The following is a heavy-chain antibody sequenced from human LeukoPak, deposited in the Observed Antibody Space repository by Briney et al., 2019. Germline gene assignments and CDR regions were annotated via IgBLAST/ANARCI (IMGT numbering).Heavy chain of an antibody. CDR1: GYTFTSYG. Sequence: GASVKVSCKASGYTFTSYGISWVRQAPGQGLEWMGWISAYNGNTNYAQKLQGRVTMTTDTSTSTAYMELGSLRSDDTAVYYCAGCSSASCYLSPFDYWGQGTLVTVSS. V-gene: IGHV1-18*01. CDR2: ISAYNGNT. CDR3: AGCSSASCYLSPFDY. D-gene: IGHD2-2*01. J-gene: IGHJ4*02.